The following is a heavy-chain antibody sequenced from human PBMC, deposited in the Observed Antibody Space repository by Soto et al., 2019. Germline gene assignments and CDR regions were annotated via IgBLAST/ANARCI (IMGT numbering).Heavy chain of an antibody. CDR2: IYYSGST. J-gene: IGHJ6*02. D-gene: IGHD3-3*01. Sequence: PSETLSLTCTVSGGSISSYYWSWIRQPPGKGLEWIGYIYYSGSTNYNPSLKSRVTISVDTSKNQFSLKLSSVTAADTAVYYCARTYYDFWSGYYPGYYYGMDVWGQGTTVTVS. V-gene: IGHV4-59*01. CDR3: ARTYYDFWSGYYPGYYYGMDV. CDR1: GGSISSYY.